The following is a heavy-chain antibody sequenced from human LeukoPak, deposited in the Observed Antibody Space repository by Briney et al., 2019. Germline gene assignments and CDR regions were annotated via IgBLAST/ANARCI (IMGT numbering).Heavy chain of an antibody. V-gene: IGHV1-46*01. CDR1: GYTFTSYY. J-gene: IGHJ4*02. CDR3: ARDRGIDDSSGTMGY. D-gene: IGHD3-22*01. Sequence: GASVKVSCKASGYTFTSYYMHWVRQAPGQGLEWMGIINPSGGSTSYAQKFQGRVTMTRDTSTSTVYMELSSLRSEDTAVYHCARDRGIDDSSGTMGYWGQGTLVTVSS. CDR2: INPSGGST.